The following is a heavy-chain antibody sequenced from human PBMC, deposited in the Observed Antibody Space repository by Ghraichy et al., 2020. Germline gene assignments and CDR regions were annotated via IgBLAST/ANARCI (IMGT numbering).Heavy chain of an antibody. Sequence: SETLSLTCAVYGGSFSGYYWSWIRQPPGKGLEWIGEINHSGSTNYNPSLKSRVTISVDTSKNQFSLKLSSVSAADTAVYYCAWGRDSSGWLDYWGQGTLVTVSP. CDR2: INHSGST. CDR3: AWGRDSSGWLDY. CDR1: GGSFSGYY. J-gene: IGHJ4*02. V-gene: IGHV4-34*01. D-gene: IGHD6-19*01.